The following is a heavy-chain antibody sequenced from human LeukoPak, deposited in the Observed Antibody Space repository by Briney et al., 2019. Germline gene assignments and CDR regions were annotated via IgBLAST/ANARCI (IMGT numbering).Heavy chain of an antibody. J-gene: IGHJ4*02. D-gene: IGHD1-26*01. Sequence: SVKVSCKASGYTFTSYGISWVRQAPGQGLEWMGEIIPIFGTANYAQKFQGRVTITTNESTSTAYMELTSLRSEDTAVYFCARYSGSYSHFDYWGQGTLVTVSS. CDR3: ARYSGSYSHFDY. CDR2: IIPIFGTA. V-gene: IGHV1-69*05. CDR1: GYTFTSYG.